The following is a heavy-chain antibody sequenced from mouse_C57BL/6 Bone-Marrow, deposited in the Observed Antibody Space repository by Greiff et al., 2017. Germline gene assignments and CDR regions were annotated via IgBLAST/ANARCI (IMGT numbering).Heavy chain of an antibody. CDR2: IDPSDSYT. D-gene: IGHD1-1*01. CDR3: AVYYNGSSYGDY. Sequence: QVQLQQPGAELVKPGASVKLSCKASGYTFTSYWMQWVKQRPGQGLEWIGEIDPSDSYTNYNQKFKGKATLTVDTSSSTAYMQLSSLTSEDAAVYYCAVYYNGSSYGDYWGEGTTLTVSS. J-gene: IGHJ2*01. CDR1: GYTFTSYW. V-gene: IGHV1-50*01.